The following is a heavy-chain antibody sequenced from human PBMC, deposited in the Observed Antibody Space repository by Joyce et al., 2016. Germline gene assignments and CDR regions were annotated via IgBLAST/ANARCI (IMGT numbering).Heavy chain of an antibody. V-gene: IGHV4-30-4*01. CDR3: AREALTNFGVVLNWFDP. Sequence: QVQLQESGPGLVKPSQTLSLTCTVSGASISSGDYYWSWIRQPPGKGLEWIGYIDYSGYTYYNPSLKSRVTMSVDTSKNQFSLKLSSVTAADTAVYYCAREALTNFGVVLNWFDPWGQGTLVTVSS. J-gene: IGHJ5*02. D-gene: IGHD3-3*01. CDR2: IDYSGYT. CDR1: GASISSGDYY.